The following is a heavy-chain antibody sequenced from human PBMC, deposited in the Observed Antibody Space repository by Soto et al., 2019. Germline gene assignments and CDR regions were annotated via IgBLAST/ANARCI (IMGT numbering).Heavy chain of an antibody. CDR3: ARDELELHYYGSKRPAEPSYYGMDV. Sequence: SETLSLTCAVYGGSFSGYYWTWIRQPPGTGLEWIGEINHSGSTNYNPSLKSRVTISVDTSKNTLYLQMNSLRAEDTAVYYCARDELELHYYGSKRPAEPSYYGMDVWGQGTTVTVSS. D-gene: IGHD3-10*01. CDR1: GGSFSGYY. J-gene: IGHJ6*02. CDR2: INHSGST. V-gene: IGHV4-34*01.